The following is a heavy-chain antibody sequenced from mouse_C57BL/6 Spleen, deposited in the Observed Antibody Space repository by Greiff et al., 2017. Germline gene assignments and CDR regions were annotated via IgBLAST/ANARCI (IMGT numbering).Heavy chain of an antibody. J-gene: IGHJ1*03. D-gene: IGHD1-1*01. CDR2: ICPGADST. CDR1: GYAFSSSW. CDR3: ARHGGSGYFDG. V-gene: IGHV1-82*01. Sequence: QVQLQQSGPGLVKPGASVKISCKASGYAFSSSWMTWVQQRPGKGLEWVGLICPGADSTNYTEKVTGRATLTADKSTNTPYMELSSLTSEDSAVYFCARHGGSGYFDGWGTGTTVTVSS.